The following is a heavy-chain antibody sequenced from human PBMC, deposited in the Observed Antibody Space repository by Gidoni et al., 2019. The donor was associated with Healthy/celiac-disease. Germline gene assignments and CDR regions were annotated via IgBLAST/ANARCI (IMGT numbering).Heavy chain of an antibody. J-gene: IGHJ6*02. CDR1: GGTFSSYA. V-gene: IGHV1-69*01. Sequence: QVQLVQSGAEVKKPGSSVKVSCKASGGTFSSYAISWVRPAPGQGLEWRGGIIPIFGTANYAQKFQGRVTITADESTSTAYMELSSLRSEDTAVYYCARESRRGSSPGGGMDVWGQGTTVTVSS. CDR3: ARESRRGSSPGGGMDV. CDR2: IIPIFGTA. D-gene: IGHD2-8*02.